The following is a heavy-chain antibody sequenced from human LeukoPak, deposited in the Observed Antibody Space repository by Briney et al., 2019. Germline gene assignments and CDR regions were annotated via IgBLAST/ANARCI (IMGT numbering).Heavy chain of an antibody. Sequence: GGSLRLSCAASGFTFSSYSMNWVRQAPGKGLEWVSSISSISSYIYYADSVKGRFTIPRDNAKNSLYLQMNSLRAEDTAVYYCARDPLYCSSTSCYVSSYFDYWGQGTLVTVSS. V-gene: IGHV3-21*01. CDR1: GFTFSSYS. CDR2: ISSISSYI. J-gene: IGHJ4*02. CDR3: ARDPLYCSSTSCYVSSYFDY. D-gene: IGHD2-2*01.